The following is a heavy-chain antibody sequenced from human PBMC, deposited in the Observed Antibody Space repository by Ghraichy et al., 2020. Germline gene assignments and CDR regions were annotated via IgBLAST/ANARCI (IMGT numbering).Heavy chain of an antibody. Sequence: GGSLRLSCAASGFTFSSYAMNWVRQAPGKGPEWVSGISGRGDSTYYADSVKGRFTISRDKSKNTLYLQMNSLRGEDTALYYCAREGSRYYYGSGTYYIPYYYMDVWGKGTTVAVSS. CDR3: AREGSRYYYGSGTYYIPYYYMDV. D-gene: IGHD3-10*01. CDR1: GFTFSSYA. J-gene: IGHJ6*03. V-gene: IGHV3-23*01. CDR2: ISGRGDST.